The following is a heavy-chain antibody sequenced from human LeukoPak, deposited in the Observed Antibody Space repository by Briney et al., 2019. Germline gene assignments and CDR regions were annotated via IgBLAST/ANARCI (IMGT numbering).Heavy chain of an antibody. CDR2: MNGEGTTI. Sequence: GGSLRLSCATSGLTFRTTWMHWVRQAPGKGLMWVSRMNGEGTTIDYADSVKGRFTVSRDYAKNTLFLQMNNLRTADTALYFCATARNFRFEYWGQGSLVIVSA. D-gene: IGHD1-7*01. J-gene: IGHJ4*02. V-gene: IGHV3-74*01. CDR1: GLTFRTTW. CDR3: ATARNFRFEY.